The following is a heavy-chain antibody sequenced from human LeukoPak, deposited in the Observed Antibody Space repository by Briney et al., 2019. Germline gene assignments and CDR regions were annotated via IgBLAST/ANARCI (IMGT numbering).Heavy chain of an antibody. Sequence: GGSLRLSCAASGFTFSNAWMSWVRQAAGKGLEWVGRIKSKTDGGTTDYAAPVKGRFTISRDDSKNTLYLQMNSLKTEDTAVYYCTTDRISLGVGSPPSAYWGQGTLVTVSS. CDR2: IKSKTDGGTT. J-gene: IGHJ4*02. CDR3: TTDRISLGVGSPPSAY. CDR1: GFTFSNAW. D-gene: IGHD2-15*01. V-gene: IGHV3-15*01.